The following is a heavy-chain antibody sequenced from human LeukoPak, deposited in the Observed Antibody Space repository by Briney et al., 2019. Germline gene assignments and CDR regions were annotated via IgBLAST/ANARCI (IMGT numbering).Heavy chain of an antibody. CDR1: GFIFYEYA. CDR2: ISLDSDII. CDR3: VKSGGYYYMDA. V-gene: IGHV3-9*03. Sequence: GGSLRLSCAASGFIFYEYAMHWVRQAPGKGLEWVSTISLDSDIILYADSVKGRFTISRDNDKNSLYLEMNSLRPEDMALYYCVKSGGYYYMDAWRKGTTVIVSS. J-gene: IGHJ6*03.